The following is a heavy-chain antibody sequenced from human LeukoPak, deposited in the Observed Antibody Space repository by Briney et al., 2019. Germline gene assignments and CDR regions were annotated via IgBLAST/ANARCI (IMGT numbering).Heavy chain of an antibody. CDR2: IYSGGGT. J-gene: IGHJ4*02. CDR1: GFTVSSNY. CDR3: ASPIHDYGVAEL. Sequence: GGSLRLSCAASGFTVSSNYMTWVRQAPGKGLEWVSVIYSGGGTLYADSVKGRFTISRDKSKNKVYLQMNSLRVKDTAVYYCASPIHDYGVAELWGQGTLVTVSS. D-gene: IGHD4/OR15-4a*01. V-gene: IGHV3-53*01.